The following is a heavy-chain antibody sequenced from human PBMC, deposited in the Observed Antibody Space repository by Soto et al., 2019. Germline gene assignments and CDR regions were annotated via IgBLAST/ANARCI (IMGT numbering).Heavy chain of an antibody. CDR2: IIPIFGTA. V-gene: IGHV1-69*06. CDR1: GGTFSSYA. CDR3: ARDHFSGSYFKGYYYYGMDV. J-gene: IGHJ6*02. Sequence: ASVKVSCKASGGTFSSYAISWVRQAPGQGLEWMGGIIPIFGTANYAQKFQGRVTITADKSTSTAYMELSSLRSEDTAVYYCARDHFSGSYFKGYYYYGMDVWGQGTTVTVSS. D-gene: IGHD1-26*01.